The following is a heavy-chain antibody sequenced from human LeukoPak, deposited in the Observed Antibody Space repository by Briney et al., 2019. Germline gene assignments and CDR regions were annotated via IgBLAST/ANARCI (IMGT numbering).Heavy chain of an antibody. CDR1: GFTFSSYS. V-gene: IGHV3-21*01. CDR3: ARTGYSSGRYVGGEDY. J-gene: IGHJ4*02. D-gene: IGHD6-19*01. Sequence: GGSLRLSCAASGFTFSSYSMNWVRQAPGKGLEWVSSISSSSSYIYYADSVKGRFTISRDNAKNSLYLQMNSLRAEDTAVYYCARTGYSSGRYVGGEDYWGQGTLVTVSS. CDR2: ISSSSSYI.